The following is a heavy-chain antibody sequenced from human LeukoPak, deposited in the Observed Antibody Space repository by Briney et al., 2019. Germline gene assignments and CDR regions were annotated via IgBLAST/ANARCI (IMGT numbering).Heavy chain of an antibody. D-gene: IGHD3-10*01. CDR2: IYTSGST. V-gene: IGHV4-39*07. Sequence: SETLSLTCTVSGVSISSSSYYWGWIRQPPGKGLEWIGRIYTSGSTNYNPSLKSRVTMSIDTSKNQFSLKLSSVTAADTAVYYCARENGSGSPYIGEYYYYYMDVWGKGTTVTISS. CDR3: ARENGSGSPYIGEYYYYYMDV. J-gene: IGHJ6*03. CDR1: GVSISSSSYY.